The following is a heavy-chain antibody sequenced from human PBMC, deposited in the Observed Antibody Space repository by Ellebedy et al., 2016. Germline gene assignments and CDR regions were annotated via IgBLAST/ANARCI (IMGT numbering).Heavy chain of an antibody. J-gene: IGHJ4*02. CDR3: ARGANDAFDH. D-gene: IGHD1-1*01. CDR1: GYTLTNYY. V-gene: IGHV1-46*01. CDR2: IDPNGVTT. Sequence: ASVKVSCXASGYTLTNYYMHWVRQAPGQGLEWMGIIDPNGVTTRYAQKFQGRITITRDTSTGTFYIDLSSLRSEDTALYYCARGANDAFDHWGQGTLVSVS.